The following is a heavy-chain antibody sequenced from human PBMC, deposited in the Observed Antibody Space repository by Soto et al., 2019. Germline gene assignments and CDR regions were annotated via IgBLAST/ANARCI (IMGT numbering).Heavy chain of an antibody. CDR1: GFTFTSYW. CDR2: INSDGSST. V-gene: IGHV3-74*01. Sequence: PGGSLRLSCAASGFTFTSYWMQWVRQGPGKGLVWVSRINSDGSSTTYADSVKGRFTTSRDNAKDTLYLQMNSLRAEDTAVYYCTRWFTYRNFDYFDYWGPGTQVTVSS. J-gene: IGHJ4*02. CDR3: TRWFTYRNFDYFDY. D-gene: IGHD3-10*01.